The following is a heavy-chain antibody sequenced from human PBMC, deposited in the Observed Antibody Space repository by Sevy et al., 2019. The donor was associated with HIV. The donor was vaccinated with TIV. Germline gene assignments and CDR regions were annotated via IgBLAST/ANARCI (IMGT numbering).Heavy chain of an antibody. V-gene: IGHV1-18*01. CDR2: ISAYNGNT. J-gene: IGHJ6*02. Sequence: ASVKVSCKASGYTFTSYGISWVRQAPGQGLEWMGWISAYNGNTNYAQKLQGRVTMATDTSTSTAYMELRSLRSDDTAGYYCARDTGTTTITYYDFWSGTSYYYYGMDVWGQGTTVTVSS. CDR3: ARDTGTTTITYYDFWSGTSYYYYGMDV. D-gene: IGHD3-3*01. CDR1: GYTFTSYG.